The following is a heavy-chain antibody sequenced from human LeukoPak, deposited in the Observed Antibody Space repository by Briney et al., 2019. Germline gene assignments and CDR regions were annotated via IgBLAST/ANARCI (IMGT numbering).Heavy chain of an antibody. CDR2: ISGGTT. J-gene: IGHJ4*02. CDR1: GFTFGDYL. Sequence: GGSLRLSCTASGFTFGDYLMSWFRQAPGKGLEWIGFISGGTTEYAASVKGRFTISRDDSISIAYLQMNSLTTEDTAVYYCSRGSGWLSVYWGQGTLVTVSS. V-gene: IGHV3-49*03. CDR3: SRGSGWLSVY. D-gene: IGHD6-19*01.